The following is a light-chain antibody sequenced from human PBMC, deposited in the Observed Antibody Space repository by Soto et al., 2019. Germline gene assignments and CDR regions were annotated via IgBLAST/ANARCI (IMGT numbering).Light chain of an antibody. CDR1: PSVTSSD. J-gene: IGKJ1*01. CDR2: GAS. V-gene: IGKV3-20*01. CDR3: QHYGSSRT. Sequence: EIVLTQSPGTLSLSPGERAPLSCRASPSVTSSDLAWYQQKPGQAPRLFIYGASNRATGIPDRFSGSGSGTDFTLTISRLEPEDFAVYFCQHYGSSRTFGQGTKVEIK.